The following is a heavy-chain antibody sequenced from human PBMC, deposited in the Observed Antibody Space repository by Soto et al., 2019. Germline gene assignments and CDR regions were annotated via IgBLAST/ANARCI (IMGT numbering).Heavy chain of an antibody. V-gene: IGHV3-21*01. Sequence: PXEFLRLSCAASGFTFSSYSMNWVRQAPGKGLEWVSSISSSSSYIYYADSVKGRFTISRDNAKNSLYLQMNSLRAEDTAAYYCARRYYYDSSGYYSKPRDPHGNDAFDIWGQGTMVTVSS. CDR1: GFTFSSYS. CDR2: ISSSSSYI. D-gene: IGHD3-22*01. CDR3: ARRYYYDSSGYYSKPRDPHGNDAFDI. J-gene: IGHJ3*02.